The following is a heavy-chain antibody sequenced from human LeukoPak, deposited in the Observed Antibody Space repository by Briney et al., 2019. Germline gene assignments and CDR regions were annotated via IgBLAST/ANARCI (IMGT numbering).Heavy chain of an antibody. J-gene: IGHJ1*01. CDR3: AKNQYCCGDCREYFQH. Sequence: PGGSLRLSCAASGFTFSSYGMHWVRQAPGKGLEWVAFIRYDGSNKYYADSVKGRFTISRDNSKNTLYLQMKSLRAEDTAVYYCAKNQYCCGDCREYFQHWGQGTLVTVSS. V-gene: IGHV3-30*02. CDR1: GFTFSSYG. CDR2: IRYDGSNK. D-gene: IGHD2-21*01.